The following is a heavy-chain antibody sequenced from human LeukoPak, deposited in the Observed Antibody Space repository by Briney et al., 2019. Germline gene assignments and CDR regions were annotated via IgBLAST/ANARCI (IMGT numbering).Heavy chain of an antibody. V-gene: IGHV3-66*01. CDR1: GFTVSNNY. D-gene: IGHD2-21*02. CDR2: IYSVGST. CDR3: AGSLAYCGGDCRLGDY. J-gene: IGHJ4*02. Sequence: GGSLRLSCAASGFTVSNNYMGWVRQAPAKGLEWVSVIYSVGSTYYADSVRGRFTISRDNSKNTLYLRMNSLRVEDTAVCYCAGSLAYCGGDCRLGDYWGQGTLVTVSS.